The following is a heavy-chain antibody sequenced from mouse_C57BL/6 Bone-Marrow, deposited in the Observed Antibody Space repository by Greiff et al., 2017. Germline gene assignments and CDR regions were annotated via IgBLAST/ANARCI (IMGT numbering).Heavy chain of an antibody. Sequence: EVQVVESGAELVKPGASVKLSCTASGFNIKDYYMHWVKQRTEQGLEWIGRIDPEDGETKYAPKFQGKATITADTSSNTAYLQLSSLTSEDTAVYYGAILSFSQLKPTDYWGQGTTLTVSS. V-gene: IGHV14-2*01. CDR1: GFNIKDYY. J-gene: IGHJ2*01. CDR2: IDPEDGET. D-gene: IGHD3-2*02. CDR3: AILSFSQLKPTDY.